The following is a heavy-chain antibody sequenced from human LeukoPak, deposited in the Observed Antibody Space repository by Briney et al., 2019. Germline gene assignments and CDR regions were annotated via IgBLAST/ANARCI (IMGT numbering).Heavy chain of an antibody. CDR1: GGSFSGYY. Sequence: PSETLSLTCALDGGSFSGYYWSWIRQPPEKGREWIGLINHIGSTNYNPSLKSRVTISVDASKNQFSLELSSVTAADTAVYYCATESSAGSCSGGSCYSDVHYWGQGTLVTVSS. J-gene: IGHJ4*02. CDR3: ATESSAGSCSGGSCYSDVHY. CDR2: INHIGST. D-gene: IGHD2-15*01. V-gene: IGHV4-34*01.